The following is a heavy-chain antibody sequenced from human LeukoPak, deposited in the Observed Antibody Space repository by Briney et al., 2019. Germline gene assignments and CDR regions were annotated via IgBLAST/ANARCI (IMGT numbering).Heavy chain of an antibody. J-gene: IGHJ4*02. CDR1: GFTFSNAW. Sequence: KPGGSLRLSCAASGFTFSNAWMSWVRQAPGKGLEWVGRIKSKTDGWTTDYAAPVKGRFTIARDDSKNTLYLQMNSLKTEDTAVYYCTAGVDTAKNYWGQGTLVTVSS. CDR3: TAGVDTAKNY. V-gene: IGHV3-15*01. CDR2: IKSKTDGWTT. D-gene: IGHD5-18*01.